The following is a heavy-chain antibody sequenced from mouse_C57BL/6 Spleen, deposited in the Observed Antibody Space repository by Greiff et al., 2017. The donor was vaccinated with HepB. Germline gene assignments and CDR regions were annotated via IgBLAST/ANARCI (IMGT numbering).Heavy chain of an antibody. CDR1: GYTFTSYW. D-gene: IGHD1-1*01. V-gene: IGHV1-50*01. Sequence: QVQLKQPGAELVKPGASVKLSCKASGYTFTSYWMQWVKQRPGQGLEWIGEIDPSDSYTNYNQKFKGKATLTVDTSSSTAYMQLSSLTSEDSAVYYCARSRYYGSSWGYFDVWGTGTTVTVSS. CDR2: IDPSDSYT. J-gene: IGHJ1*03. CDR3: ARSRYYGSSWGYFDV.